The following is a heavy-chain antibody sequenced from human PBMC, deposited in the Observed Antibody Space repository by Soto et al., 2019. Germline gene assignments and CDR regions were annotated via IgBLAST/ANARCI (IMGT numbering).Heavy chain of an antibody. D-gene: IGHD6-13*01. CDR3: AKRFTPIAAAGTLDY. CDR2: INPSGGST. V-gene: IGHV1-46*01. J-gene: IGHJ4*02. CDR1: GDTFTSYY. Sequence: ASVKVSCKASGDTFTSYYMHWVRQAPGQGLEWMGIINPSGGSTSYAQKFQGRVTISRDNSKNTLYLQMNSLRAEDTAVYYCAKRFTPIAAAGTLDYWGQGTLVTVSS.